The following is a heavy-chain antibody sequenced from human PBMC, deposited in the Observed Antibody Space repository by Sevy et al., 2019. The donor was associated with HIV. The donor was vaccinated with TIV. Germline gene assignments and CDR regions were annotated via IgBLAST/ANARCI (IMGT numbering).Heavy chain of an antibody. CDR1: GFTFSGSA. Sequence: SLRLSCAASGFTFSGSAMDWVRHTSGKGLEWLGRIRNQANNYATTYAASVKGRFVISRDDSKNTAYLHMNNLKTEDTAVYYCTSGIAVVGTVYFDYWGRGTLVTVSS. D-gene: IGHD6-19*01. CDR3: TSGIAVVGTVYFDY. CDR2: IRNQANNYAT. V-gene: IGHV3-73*01. J-gene: IGHJ4*02.